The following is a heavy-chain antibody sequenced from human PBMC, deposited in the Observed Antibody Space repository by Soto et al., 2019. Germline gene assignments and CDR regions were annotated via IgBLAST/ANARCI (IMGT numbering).Heavy chain of an antibody. CDR3: ARVGKRVGAPRWELVYYGMDV. J-gene: IGHJ6*02. CDR1: GGSFSGYY. Sequence: SETLSLTCAVYGGSFSGYYWSWIRQPPGKGLEWIGEINHSGSTNYNPSLKSRVTISVDTSKNQFSLKLSSVTAADTAVYYCARVGKRVGAPRWELVYYGMDVWGQGTTVTVSS. CDR2: INHSGST. D-gene: IGHD1-26*01. V-gene: IGHV4-34*01.